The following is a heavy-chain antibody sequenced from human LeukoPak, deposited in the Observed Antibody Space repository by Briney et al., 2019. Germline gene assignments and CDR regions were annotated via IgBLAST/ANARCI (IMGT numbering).Heavy chain of an antibody. Sequence: GGSLRLSCATSGFSFSDYYMSWVRQAPGKELQFISYISSGGISTYYAGSLQGRFTISRDNAKNSLYLEMNSLRVEDTALYYCARIKGYYDSGGYHFDYWGQGTLVAVSS. CDR1: GFSFSDYY. J-gene: IGHJ4*02. CDR2: ISSGGIST. D-gene: IGHD3-22*01. CDR3: ARIKGYYDSGGYHFDY. V-gene: IGHV3-11*01.